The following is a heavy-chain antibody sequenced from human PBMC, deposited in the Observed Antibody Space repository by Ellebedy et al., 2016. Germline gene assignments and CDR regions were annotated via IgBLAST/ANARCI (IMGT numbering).Heavy chain of an antibody. Sequence: SETLSLXXTVSGGSISSSSYYWGWIRQPPGKGLEWIGSIYYSGSTYYNPSLKSRVTISVDTSKNQFSLKLSSVTAADTAVYYCARRVVVGITGTIRYFDYWGQGTLVTVSS. J-gene: IGHJ4*02. D-gene: IGHD1-7*01. CDR3: ARRVVVGITGTIRYFDY. CDR2: IYYSGST. V-gene: IGHV4-39*01. CDR1: GGSISSSSYY.